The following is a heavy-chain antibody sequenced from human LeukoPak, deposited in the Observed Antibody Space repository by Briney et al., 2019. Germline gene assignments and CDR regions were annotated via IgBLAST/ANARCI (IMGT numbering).Heavy chain of an antibody. Sequence: SETLSLTCTVSGGSISVYYWSWIRQPPGRGLEWIGYINYSGSTNYNLSLKSRVTISVDTSKNQFSLKLTSVTAADTAVYYCARHYVSGPQWDYWGQGTLVTVSS. CDR1: GGSISVYY. CDR2: INYSGST. V-gene: IGHV4-59*01. J-gene: IGHJ4*02. CDR3: ARHYVSGPQWDY. D-gene: IGHD3-10*01.